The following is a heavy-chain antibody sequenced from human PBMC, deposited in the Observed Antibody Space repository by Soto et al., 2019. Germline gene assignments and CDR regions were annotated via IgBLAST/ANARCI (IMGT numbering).Heavy chain of an antibody. Sequence: GSLRLSCAASGFTVSSNYMSWVRQAPGKGLEWVSVIYSGGSTYYADSVKGRFTISRHNSKNTLYLQMNSLRAEDTAVYYCARGTLWFGELPLDYWGQGTLVTVSS. CDR1: GFTVSSNY. V-gene: IGHV3-53*04. CDR2: IYSGGST. D-gene: IGHD3-10*01. CDR3: ARGTLWFGELPLDY. J-gene: IGHJ4*02.